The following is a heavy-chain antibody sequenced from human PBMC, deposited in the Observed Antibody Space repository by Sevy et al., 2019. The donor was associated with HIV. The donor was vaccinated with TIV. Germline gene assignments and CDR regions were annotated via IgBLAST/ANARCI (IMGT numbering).Heavy chain of an antibody. J-gene: IGHJ2*01. Sequence: GGSLRLSCAASGFTFSDYYMSWIRQAPGKGLEWVSYISSSGSTIYYADSVKGRFTISRDNAKNSLYLQMNSLGAEDTAVYYCARDEVVVVAGVLDLWGRGTLVTVSS. D-gene: IGHD2-15*01. CDR1: GFTFSDYY. CDR3: ARDEVVVVAGVLDL. CDR2: ISSSGSTI. V-gene: IGHV3-11*01.